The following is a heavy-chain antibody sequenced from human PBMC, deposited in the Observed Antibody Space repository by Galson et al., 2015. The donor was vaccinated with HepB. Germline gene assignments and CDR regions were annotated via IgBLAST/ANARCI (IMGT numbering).Heavy chain of an antibody. Sequence: SVKVSCKASGYTFTSYYMHWVRQAPGQGLEWMGGIIPIFGTANYAQKFQGRVTITADESTSTAYMELSSLRSEDTAVYYCARLERSYYYFDYWGQGTLVTVSS. CDR1: GYTFTSYY. V-gene: IGHV1-69*13. CDR2: IIPIFGTA. CDR3: ARLERSYYYFDY. J-gene: IGHJ4*02. D-gene: IGHD3-10*01.